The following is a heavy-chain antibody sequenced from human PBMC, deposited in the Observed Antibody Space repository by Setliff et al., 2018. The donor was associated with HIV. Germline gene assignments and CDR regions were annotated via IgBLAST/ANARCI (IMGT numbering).Heavy chain of an antibody. CDR1: GFPFRDHY. Sequence: GGSLRLSCTASGFPFRDHYMDRVRQASGKGLEWVGRIGHKSNSYTTEYAASRKGRFTISRDDSQNSLYLQMNSLRIEDTAVYFCVRSGFYAWDWGRGTLVTVSS. J-gene: IGHJ4*02. V-gene: IGHV3-72*01. CDR2: IGHKSNSYTT. D-gene: IGHD3-16*01. CDR3: VRSGFYAWD.